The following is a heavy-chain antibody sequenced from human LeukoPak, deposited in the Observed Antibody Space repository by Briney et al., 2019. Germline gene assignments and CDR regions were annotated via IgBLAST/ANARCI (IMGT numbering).Heavy chain of an antibody. CDR3: AKDLSSGDTAMVLYYFDY. J-gene: IGHJ4*02. V-gene: IGHV3-9*01. CDR2: ISWNSGSI. CDR1: GFTFDDYA. Sequence: GGSLRLSCADSGFTFDDYAMHWVRQAPGKGLEWVSGISWNSGSIGYADSVKGRFTISRDNAKNSLYLQMNSLRAEDTALYYCAKDLSSGDTAMVLYYFDYWGQGTLVTVSS. D-gene: IGHD5-18*01.